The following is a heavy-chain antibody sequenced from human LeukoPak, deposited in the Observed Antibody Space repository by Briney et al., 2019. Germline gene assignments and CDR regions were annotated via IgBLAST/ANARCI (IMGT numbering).Heavy chain of an antibody. CDR3: AKGSKLVVITRDHYMAV. Sequence: GGSLRLSCAASGFTFSSYGMHWVRQAPGKGLEWVTFIHYDGSNKYYADSVKGRFTISRDNSKNTLYLQMNSLRAGDTAVYYCAKGSKLVVITRDHYMAVWGKGTTVTISS. D-gene: IGHD3-22*01. V-gene: IGHV3-30*02. CDR1: GFTFSSYG. J-gene: IGHJ6*03. CDR2: IHYDGSNK.